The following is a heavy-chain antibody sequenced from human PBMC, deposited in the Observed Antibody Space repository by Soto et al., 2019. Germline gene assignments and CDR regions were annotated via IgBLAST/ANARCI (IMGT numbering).Heavy chain of an antibody. J-gene: IGHJ6*02. Sequence: SWIRQPPGKALEWLAHFFSDAERSYSTSMQSRLNMYKDSSGSQVVLTMTNMAPADTATYFCARMDGDYNYYGLDVWGHGIAVTVSS. CDR3: ARMDGDYNYYGLDV. V-gene: IGHV2-26*01. D-gene: IGHD4-17*01. CDR2: FFSDAER.